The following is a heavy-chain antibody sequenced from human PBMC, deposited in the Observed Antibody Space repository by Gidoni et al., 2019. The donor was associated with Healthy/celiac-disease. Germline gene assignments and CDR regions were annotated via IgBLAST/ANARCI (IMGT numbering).Heavy chain of an antibody. Sequence: QLQLQESGPGLVKPSETLSLPCTVSGGSISSSSYYWGWLRQPPGKGLEWIGSIYYSGSTYYNPSLKSRVTISVDTSKNQFSLKLSSVTAADTAVYYCARHVNWFSNWGQGTLVTVSS. V-gene: IGHV4-39*01. J-gene: IGHJ4*02. D-gene: IGHD3-10*01. CDR1: GGSISSSSYY. CDR3: ARHVNWFSN. CDR2: IYYSGST.